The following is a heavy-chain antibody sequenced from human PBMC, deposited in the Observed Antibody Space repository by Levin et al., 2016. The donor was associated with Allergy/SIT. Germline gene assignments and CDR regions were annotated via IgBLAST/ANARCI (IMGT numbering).Heavy chain of an antibody. V-gene: IGHV7-4-1*02. D-gene: IGHD6-6*01. CDR2: INTKTGNP. CDR3: ATLAARRFGVGFDP. Sequence: ASVKVSCKASGYTFTDYSMHWVRQAPGQGLEWMGYINTKTGNPTYAQVFTGRFVFSLDASVSTAYLQISTLEADDTAVYYCATLAARRFGVGFDPWGQGTLVTVSS. J-gene: IGHJ5*02. CDR1: GYTFTDYS.